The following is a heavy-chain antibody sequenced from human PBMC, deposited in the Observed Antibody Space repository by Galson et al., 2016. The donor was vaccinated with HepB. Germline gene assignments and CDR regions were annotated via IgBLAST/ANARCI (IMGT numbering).Heavy chain of an antibody. J-gene: IGHJ4*02. D-gene: IGHD1-1*01. CDR1: GGSFSGYY. CDR2: INHSGST. V-gene: IGHV4-34*01. Sequence: ETLSLTCAVYGGSFSGYYWSWIRQPPGKGLEWIGEINHSGSTNYNPSLKSRVPISVDTSKNQFSLTLSSVTAADTAVYYCARGPRRTTSRGFIDYWGQGTLVTVSS. CDR3: ARGPRRTTSRGFIDY.